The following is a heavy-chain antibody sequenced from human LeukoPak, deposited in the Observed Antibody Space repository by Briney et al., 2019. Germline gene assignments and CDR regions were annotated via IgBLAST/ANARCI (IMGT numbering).Heavy chain of an antibody. Sequence: ASVKVSCKASGYTFTSYGISWVRQAPGQGLEWMGWISAYNGNTNYAQKLQGRVTMTTDTSTSTAYMELRSLRSDDTAVYYCARVPPSDFWGCYYEGDYWGQGTLVTVSS. V-gene: IGHV1-18*01. CDR3: ARVPPSDFWGCYYEGDY. CDR2: ISAYNGNT. J-gene: IGHJ4*02. D-gene: IGHD3-3*01. CDR1: GYTFTSYG.